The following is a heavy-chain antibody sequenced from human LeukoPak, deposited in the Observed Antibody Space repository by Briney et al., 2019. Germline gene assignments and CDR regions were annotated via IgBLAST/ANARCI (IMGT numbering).Heavy chain of an antibody. J-gene: IGHJ3*02. V-gene: IGHV3-74*01. CDR3: ARGGSYSHNAFDI. Sequence: PGGSLRLSCPASGFTFSGYWMHWVRQAPGKGLVWVSRINSDGSSTSYADSVKGRFTISRDNAKNTLYLQMNSLRAEDTAVYYCARGGSYSHNAFDIWGQGTMVTVSS. CDR1: GFTFSGYW. CDR2: INSDGSST. D-gene: IGHD3-10*01.